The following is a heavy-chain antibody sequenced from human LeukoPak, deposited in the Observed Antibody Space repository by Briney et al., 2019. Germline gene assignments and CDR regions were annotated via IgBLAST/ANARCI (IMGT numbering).Heavy chain of an antibody. CDR1: GGSISSGDYS. V-gene: IGHV4-30-2*01. Sequence: SQTLSLTCDVSGGSISSGDYSWNWIRQPPGKGLEWIRNIYRSGTTYYNPSLKSRVTISLDRSKNQFSLELSSVTAADTAVYHCARGDQGIDYWGQGTLVTVSS. CDR3: ARGDQGIDY. J-gene: IGHJ4*02. D-gene: IGHD2-2*01. CDR2: IYRSGTT.